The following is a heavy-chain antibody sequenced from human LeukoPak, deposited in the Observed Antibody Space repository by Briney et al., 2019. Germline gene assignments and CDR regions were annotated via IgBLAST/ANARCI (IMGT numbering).Heavy chain of an antibody. Sequence: PGRSLRLSCAASGFTFSSYGMHWVRQAPGKGLEWVAVIWYDGSNKYYVDSVKGRFTISRDNSKNTLYLQMNSLRAEDTAVYYCAKDGTAVAFDYWGQGTLVTVSS. CDR3: AKDGTAVAFDY. CDR2: IWYDGSNK. J-gene: IGHJ4*02. D-gene: IGHD5-18*01. CDR1: GFTFSSYG. V-gene: IGHV3-33*06.